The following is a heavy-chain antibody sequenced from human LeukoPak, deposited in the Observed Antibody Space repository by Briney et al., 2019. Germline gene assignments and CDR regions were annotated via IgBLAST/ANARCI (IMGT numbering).Heavy chain of an antibody. D-gene: IGHD2-2*01. V-gene: IGHV3-21*01. CDR1: GFTFSSYS. Sequence: GGSLRLSCAASGFTFSSYSMNWVRQAPGKGLEWVSSISSSSSYIYYADSVKGRFTISRDNAKNSLYQQMNSLRAEDTAVYYCARGGLFVVVPAAIRGYNWFDPWGQGTLVTVSS. CDR3: ARGGLFVVVPAAIRGYNWFDP. J-gene: IGHJ5*02. CDR2: ISSSSSYI.